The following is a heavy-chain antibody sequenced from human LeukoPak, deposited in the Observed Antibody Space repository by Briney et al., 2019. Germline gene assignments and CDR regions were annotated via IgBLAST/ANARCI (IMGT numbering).Heavy chain of an antibody. Sequence: PSETLSLTCTVSGGSISSYYWSWIRQPPGKGLEWIGYFSSSGSTNYNPSLKSRVTISVDTSKNQFSLKLSSVTAADTAVYYCARGSEQWLANGGYYYYGMDVWGQGTTVTVSS. CDR1: GGSISSYY. CDR3: ARGSEQWLANGGYYYYGMDV. D-gene: IGHD6-19*01. V-gene: IGHV4-59*01. J-gene: IGHJ6*02. CDR2: FSSSGST.